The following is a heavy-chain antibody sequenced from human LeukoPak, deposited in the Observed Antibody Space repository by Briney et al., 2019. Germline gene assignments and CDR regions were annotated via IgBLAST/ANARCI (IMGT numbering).Heavy chain of an antibody. CDR1: GGSISSSDYY. CDR3: ARLSPADY. V-gene: IGHV4-39*01. J-gene: IGHJ4*02. Sequence: PSETLSLTCAVSGGSISSSDYYWGWIRQPPGKGLEWFGTIYYSGSTYYNSSLKSRVTISVDTSKNQLPLKLTSVTAADTAVYYCARLSPADYWGQGTLVTVSS. CDR2: IYYSGST.